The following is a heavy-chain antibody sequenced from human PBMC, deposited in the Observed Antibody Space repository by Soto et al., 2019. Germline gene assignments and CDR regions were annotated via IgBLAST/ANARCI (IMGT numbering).Heavy chain of an antibody. CDR2: ISYSGNS. CDR1: GGSISRPGYY. D-gene: IGHD3-22*01. Sequence: QMQLQESGPGLVKPSQTLSLICSVSGGSISRPGYYWAWIRQHPARGLEWIGSISYSGNSNHNPSRQSRLILSAATARNCFSLRLNSATAADSAVYYCARLRRDGSGCPDLWGQGARVTVSS. V-gene: IGHV4-31*03. CDR3: ARLRRDGSGCPDL. J-gene: IGHJ5*02.